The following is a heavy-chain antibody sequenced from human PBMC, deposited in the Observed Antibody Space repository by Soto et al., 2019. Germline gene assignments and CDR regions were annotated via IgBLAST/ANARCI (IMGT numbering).Heavy chain of an antibody. V-gene: IGHV4-39*01. D-gene: IGHD6-13*01. CDR2: IYYSGST. J-gene: IGHJ6*02. CDR3: ARHGGRAAADGMDV. Sequence: QLQLQESGPGLVKPSETLSLTCTVSGGSISSSSYYWGWIRQPPGKGLEWIGSIYYSGSTYYNPSLKSRVTITVDTSKNQFSLKLSSVTAADTAVYYCARHGGRAAADGMDVWGQGTTVTVSS. CDR1: GGSISSSSYY.